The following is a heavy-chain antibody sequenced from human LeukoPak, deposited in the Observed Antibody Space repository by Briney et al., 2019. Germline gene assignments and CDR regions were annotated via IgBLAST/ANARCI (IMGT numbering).Heavy chain of an antibody. D-gene: IGHD2-2*02. J-gene: IGHJ5*02. CDR2: ISGSGGST. CDR3: AKPFCSSTSCYSSVLNWFDP. Sequence: AGGSLRLSCAASGFTFSSYAMSWVRQAPGKGLEWVSAISGSGGSTYYADSVKGRFTISRDNSKNTLYLQMNSLRAEDTAVYYCAKPFCSSTSCYSSVLNWFDPWGQGTLVTVSS. V-gene: IGHV3-23*01. CDR1: GFTFSSYA.